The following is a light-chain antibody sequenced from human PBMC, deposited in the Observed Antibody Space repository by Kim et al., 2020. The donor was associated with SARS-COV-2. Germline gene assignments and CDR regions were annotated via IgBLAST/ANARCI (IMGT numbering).Light chain of an antibody. CDR3: QQSYSTPRT. J-gene: IGKJ2*01. Sequence: DIQMTQSPSSLSASVGDRVTITCRASQSISSYLNWYQQKRGRAPNLLIYAASNLQSGVPSRFSGSGSGTDFTLTISSLQPEDFATYYCQQSYSTPRTFGQGTKLEI. V-gene: IGKV1-39*01. CDR1: QSISSY. CDR2: AAS.